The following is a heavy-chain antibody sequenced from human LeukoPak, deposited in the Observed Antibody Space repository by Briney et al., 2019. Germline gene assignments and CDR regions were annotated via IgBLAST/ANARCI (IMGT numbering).Heavy chain of an antibody. J-gene: IGHJ4*02. CDR1: GGSISSYY. Sequence: SETLSLTCTVSGGSISSYYWSWIRQPPGKGLEWIGYIYYSGSTNYNPSLKSRVTISVDTSKNQFSLKLSSVTAADTAVYYCAATYYYDSSGYYGIDYWGQGTLVTVSS. D-gene: IGHD3-22*01. CDR2: IYYSGST. V-gene: IGHV4-59*08. CDR3: AATYYYDSSGYYGIDY.